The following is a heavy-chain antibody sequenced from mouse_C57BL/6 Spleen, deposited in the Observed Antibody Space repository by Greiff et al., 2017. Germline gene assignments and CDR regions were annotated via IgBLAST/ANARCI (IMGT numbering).Heavy chain of an antibody. J-gene: IGHJ4*01. V-gene: IGHV1-66*01. CDR1: GYSFTSYY. Sequence: QVQLQQSGPELVKPGASVKISCKASGYSFTSYYIYWVKQRPGQGLEWIGWIYPGSGNTKYNEKFKGQATLSADTSSINANMQLSSLTSEDSAVYYCAREDYGVYAMDYWGQGASVTVSS. CDR2: IYPGSGNT. CDR3: AREDYGVYAMDY. D-gene: IGHD1-1*01.